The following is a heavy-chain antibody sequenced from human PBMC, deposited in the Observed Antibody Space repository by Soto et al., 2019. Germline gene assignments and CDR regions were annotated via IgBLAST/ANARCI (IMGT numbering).Heavy chain of an antibody. CDR3: ARDPSHSYYTLFYYFDY. CDR1: GFTFSTYA. D-gene: IGHD1-26*01. V-gene: IGHV3-23*01. J-gene: IGHJ4*02. Sequence: EVQLLESGGGLVQPGGSLRLSCAASGFTFSTYAMSWVRQAPGKGLEWVSAISGSGSNTYYADSVQGQFTISRDDSKRTLYLQRNILRAEDTAVYYCARDPSHSYYTLFYYFDYWGQGTLVTVSS. CDR2: ISGSGSNT.